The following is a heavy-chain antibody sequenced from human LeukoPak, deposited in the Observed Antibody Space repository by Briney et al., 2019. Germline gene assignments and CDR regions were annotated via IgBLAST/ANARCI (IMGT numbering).Heavy chain of an antibody. CDR3: VTLGSSRDY. D-gene: IGHD1-26*01. CDR1: GFTFSSYE. Sequence: PGGSLRLSCAASGFTFSSYEMNWVRQAPGKGLEGVSYISSSGSTIYYADSVKGRFTISRDNAKNSLYLQMNSLRAEDTAVYYCVTLGSSRDYWGQGTLVTVSS. V-gene: IGHV3-48*03. J-gene: IGHJ4*02. CDR2: ISSSGSTI.